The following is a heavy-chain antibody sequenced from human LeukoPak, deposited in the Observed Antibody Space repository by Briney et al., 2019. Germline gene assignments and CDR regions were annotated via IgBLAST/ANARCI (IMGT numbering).Heavy chain of an antibody. CDR3: ARVGYNLMSVVPAASGFWFDP. CDR1: GYTFTSYG. J-gene: IGHJ5*02. Sequence: ASVKVSCKASGYTFTSYGISWVRQAPGQGLEWMGWISAYNGNTNYAQKLQGRVTMTTDTSTSTAYMELRSLRSDDTAVYYCARVGYNLMSVVPAASGFWFDPWGQGTLITVSS. CDR2: ISAYNGNT. V-gene: IGHV1-18*01. D-gene: IGHD2-2*01.